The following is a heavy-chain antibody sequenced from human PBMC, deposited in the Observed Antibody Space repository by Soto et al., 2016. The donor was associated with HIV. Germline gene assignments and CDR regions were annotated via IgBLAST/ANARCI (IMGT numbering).Heavy chain of an antibody. CDR2: INSDGSST. Sequence: EVQLVESGGGLIQPGKSLRLSCAAPGFTLSRYWMHWVRQAPGKGLVWVSRINSDGSSTSYADSVKGRFTIPRDNAKNLLFLQMNSLRAEDTAFYYCATSPLEIFDYWGQGALVTVSS. D-gene: IGHD3-3*01. J-gene: IGHJ4*02. CDR1: GFTLSRYW. V-gene: IGHV3-74*01. CDR3: ATSPLEIFDY.